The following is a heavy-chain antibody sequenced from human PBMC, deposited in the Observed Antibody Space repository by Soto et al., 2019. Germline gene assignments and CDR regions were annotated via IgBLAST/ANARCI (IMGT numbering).Heavy chain of an antibody. V-gene: IGHV3-23*01. CDR2: ISGSGGST. D-gene: IGHD5-12*01. J-gene: IGHJ4*02. Sequence: GGSLRLSSAASGFTFSSYAMSWVRQAPGKGLEWVSAISGSGGSTYYADSVRGRFTISRDNSKNTLYLQMNSLRAEDTAVYYCAKNSGYDRTTYYFDYWGQGTLVTVSS. CDR3: AKNSGYDRTTYYFDY. CDR1: GFTFSSYA.